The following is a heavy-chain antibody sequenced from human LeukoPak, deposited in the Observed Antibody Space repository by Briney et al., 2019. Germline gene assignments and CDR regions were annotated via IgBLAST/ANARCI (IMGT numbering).Heavy chain of an antibody. V-gene: IGHV3-23*01. CDR1: GFTFSSYA. J-gene: IGHJ4*02. CDR3: AKDLFYYYGSGSCLVY. Sequence: GGSLRLSCAASGFTFSSYAMSWVRQAPGKGLEWVSAISGSGGSTYYADSVKGRFTISRDNSKNTLYLQMNSLRAEDTAVYYCAKDLFYYYGSGSCLVYWGQGTLVTVSS. CDR2: ISGSGGST. D-gene: IGHD3-10*01.